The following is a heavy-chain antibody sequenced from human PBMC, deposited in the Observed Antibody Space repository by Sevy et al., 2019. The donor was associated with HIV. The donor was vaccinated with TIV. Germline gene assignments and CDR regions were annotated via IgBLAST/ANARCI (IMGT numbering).Heavy chain of an antibody. CDR3: AKDSGITMIVVVDNWFDP. J-gene: IGHJ5*02. D-gene: IGHD3-22*01. Sequence: GGSLRLSCAASGFTFSSYAMSWVRQAPGKGLEWVSAISGSGGSTYYADSVKGRFTISRDNSKNTLYLQMNSLRAEDMAVYYCAKDSGITMIVVVDNWFDPWGQGTLVTVSS. CDR2: ISGSGGST. CDR1: GFTFSSYA. V-gene: IGHV3-23*01.